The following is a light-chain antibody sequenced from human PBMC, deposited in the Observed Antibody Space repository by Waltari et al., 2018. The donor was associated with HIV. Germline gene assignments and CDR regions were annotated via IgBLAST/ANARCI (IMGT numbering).Light chain of an antibody. V-gene: IGKV4-1*01. CDR1: QSVFYISNNKNY. Sequence: DIVMTQSPDSLAVSLGERATINCKSSQSVFYISNNKNYLARYQQKQGQPPKLLIYWASTRVSGVPDRFSGSGSGTDFTLTISSLQAEDVAVYYCQQYYTTPPITFGQGTRLDIK. J-gene: IGKJ5*01. CDR2: WAS. CDR3: QQYYTTPPIT.